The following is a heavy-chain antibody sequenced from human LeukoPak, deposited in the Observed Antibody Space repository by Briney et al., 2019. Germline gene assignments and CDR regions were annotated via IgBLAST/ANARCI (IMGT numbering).Heavy chain of an antibody. D-gene: IGHD1-1*01. CDR3: ARAGTTTENDY. V-gene: IGHV3-30*03. Sequence: GGSLRLSCAASGFTFSSYGMHWVRQAPGKGLEWVAVISYDGSNKYYADSVKGRFTISRDNSKNTLYLQMNSLRAEDTAVYYCARAGTTTENDYWGQGTLVTVSS. J-gene: IGHJ4*02. CDR2: ISYDGSNK. CDR1: GFTFSSYG.